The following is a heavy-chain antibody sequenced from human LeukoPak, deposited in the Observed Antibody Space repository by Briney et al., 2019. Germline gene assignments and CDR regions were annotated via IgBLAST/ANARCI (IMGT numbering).Heavy chain of an antibody. CDR3: AREGQLIDY. CDR1: GGSISSSSYY. Sequence: SETLSLTCTVSGGSISSSSYYWGWIRQPPGKGLEWIGSIYYSGSTYYNPSLKSRVTISVDTSKNQFSLKLSSVTAADTAVYYCAREGQLIDYWGQGTLVTVSS. D-gene: IGHD1-1*01. CDR2: IYYSGST. J-gene: IGHJ4*02. V-gene: IGHV4-39*07.